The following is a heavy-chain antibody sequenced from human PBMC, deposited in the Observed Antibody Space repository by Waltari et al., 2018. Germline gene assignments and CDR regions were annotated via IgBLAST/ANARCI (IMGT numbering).Heavy chain of an antibody. V-gene: IGHV1-18*01. Sequence: QAQLVQSGAEVKKPGASVKVSCRASGYTFSDFGISWVRQAPGQGLEWMGWISANNGHTNLAQQFQGSLIMTKDTFPPTVYMELNYLTSDDTAVYYCARERHRLMEVGYLMALDPWGQGALVTVSS. CDR3: ARERHRLMEVGYLMALDP. D-gene: IGHD3-3*01. CDR1: GYTFSDFG. J-gene: IGHJ5*02. CDR2: ISANNGHT.